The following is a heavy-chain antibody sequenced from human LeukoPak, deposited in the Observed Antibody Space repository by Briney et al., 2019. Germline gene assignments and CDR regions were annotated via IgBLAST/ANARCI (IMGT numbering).Heavy chain of an antibody. J-gene: IGHJ6*03. Sequence: KPGGSLRLSCAASGFTFSDYYMSWIRQAPGKGLEWVSYISSSGSTIYYADSVKGRFTISSDNAKNSLYLQMNSLRAEDTAVYYCATQTGGYYYYMDVWGKGTTVTVSS. CDR3: ATQTGGYYYYMDV. V-gene: IGHV3-11*04. CDR2: ISSSGSTI. CDR1: GFTFSDYY. D-gene: IGHD3-16*01.